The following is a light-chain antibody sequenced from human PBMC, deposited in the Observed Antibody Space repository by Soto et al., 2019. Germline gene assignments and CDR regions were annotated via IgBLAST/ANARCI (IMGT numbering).Light chain of an antibody. CDR2: AAS. V-gene: IGKV1-39*01. J-gene: IGKJ1*01. CDR1: QNINNW. CDR3: QQSYSTTWT. Sequence: DIQMTQSPSTLSASIGDRVTITCRASQNINNWIAWYQQKPGKAPKLLIYAASSLQSGVPSRFSGSGSETDFTLTISSLQPEDFATYSCQQSYSTTWTFGQGTKVEIK.